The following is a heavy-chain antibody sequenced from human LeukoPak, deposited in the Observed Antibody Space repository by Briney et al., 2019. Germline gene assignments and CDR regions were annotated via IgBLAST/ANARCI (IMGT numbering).Heavy chain of an antibody. D-gene: IGHD2-2*01. J-gene: IGHJ5*02. CDR1: GFTFSSYS. CDR2: ISSSSTI. Sequence: GGSLRLSCAASGFTFSSYSMNWVRQALGKGLEWVSYISSSSTIYYADSVKGRFTISRDNAKNSLYLQMNSLRAEDTAVYYCASWSDCSSTSCYRLSWFDPWGQGTLVTVSS. CDR3: ASWSDCSSTSCYRLSWFDP. V-gene: IGHV3-48*01.